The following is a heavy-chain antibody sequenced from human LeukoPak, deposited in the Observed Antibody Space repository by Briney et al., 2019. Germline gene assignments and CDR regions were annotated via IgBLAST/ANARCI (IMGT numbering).Heavy chain of an antibody. CDR3: ARGRYYGMDV. J-gene: IGHJ6*02. Sequence: GGSLRLSCAASGFTFITFGRHWVRQAPGRGLWWVSGINSDGSITTYADSVKGRFTISRDNAENTLYLQMNSLRAEDTAVYYCARGRYYGMDVWGQGTTVTVSS. V-gene: IGHV3-74*03. CDR1: GFTFITFG. CDR2: INSDGSIT.